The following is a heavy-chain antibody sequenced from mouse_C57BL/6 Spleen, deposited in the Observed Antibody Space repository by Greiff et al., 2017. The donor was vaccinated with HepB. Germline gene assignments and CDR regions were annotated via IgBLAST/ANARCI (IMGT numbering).Heavy chain of an antibody. CDR3: ARSTGQLSLRKGYAMDY. J-gene: IGHJ4*01. D-gene: IGHD3-2*02. Sequence: QVQLQQPGAELVKPGASVKLSCKASGYTFTSYWMHWVKQRPGQGLEWIGMINPNSGSTNYNEKFKSKATLTVDKSSSTAYMQLSSLTSEDSAVYYCARSTGQLSLRKGYAMDYWGQGTSVTVSS. CDR2: INPNSGST. CDR1: GYTFTSYW. V-gene: IGHV1-64*01.